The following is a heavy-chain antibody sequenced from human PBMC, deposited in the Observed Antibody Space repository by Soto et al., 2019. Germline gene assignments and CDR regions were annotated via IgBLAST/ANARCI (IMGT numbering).Heavy chain of an antibody. CDR3: AKFITMIVVVIGDALDI. Sequence: GGSLRLSCAASGFTFSSYIMNWVRQAPGKGLEWVSVISGSGGSTYYADSVKGRFTISRDNYKNTLYLQMNSLRAEDTAVYYCAKFITMIVVVIGDALDIWGQGTMVTVSS. CDR1: GFTFSSYI. V-gene: IGHV3-23*01. J-gene: IGHJ3*02. CDR2: ISGSGGST. D-gene: IGHD3-22*01.